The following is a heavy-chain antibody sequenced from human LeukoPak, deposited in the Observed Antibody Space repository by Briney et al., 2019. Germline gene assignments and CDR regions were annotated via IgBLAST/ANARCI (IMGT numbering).Heavy chain of an antibody. D-gene: IGHD2-15*01. CDR3: ARVGWYFDYFDY. CDR2: IYYSGST. Sequence: SETLSLTCTVSGGSISSSSYYWGWIRQPPGNGLEWIGSIYYSGSTYYNPSLKSRVTISVDTSKNQFSLKLSSVTAADTAVYYCARVGWYFDYFDYWGQGTLVTVSS. CDR1: GGSISSSSYY. J-gene: IGHJ4*02. V-gene: IGHV4-39*07.